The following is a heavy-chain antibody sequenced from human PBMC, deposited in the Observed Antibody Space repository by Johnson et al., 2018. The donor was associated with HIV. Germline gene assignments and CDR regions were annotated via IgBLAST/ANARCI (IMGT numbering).Heavy chain of an antibody. J-gene: IGHJ3*02. D-gene: IGHD6-6*01. CDR1: GFTFSSYA. Sequence: QVQLVESGGGVVRPGGSLRLSCTASGFTFSSYAMHWVRQAPGKGLEWVAVISYDGSNKYYADSVKGRFTISRENAKNSLYLQMNSLRAGDTAVYYCARGSSDAFDIWGQGTMVTVSS. V-gene: IGHV3-30*14. CDR2: ISYDGSNK. CDR3: ARGSSDAFDI.